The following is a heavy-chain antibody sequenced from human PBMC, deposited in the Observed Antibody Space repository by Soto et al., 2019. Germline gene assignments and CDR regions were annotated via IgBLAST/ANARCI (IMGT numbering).Heavy chain of an antibody. Sequence: VKVSCQASGGTFSSYAISWVRQAPGQGLEWMGGIIPIGGTAKYAQKFQGRVTITADESTSTAYMELSSLRSEDTAVYYCGKVGYYYGREVWGEGNTVSVSS. V-gene: IGHV1-69*13. D-gene: IGHD1-26*01. J-gene: IGHJ6*04. CDR1: GGTFSSYA. CDR3: GKVGYYYGREV. CDR2: IIPIGGTA.